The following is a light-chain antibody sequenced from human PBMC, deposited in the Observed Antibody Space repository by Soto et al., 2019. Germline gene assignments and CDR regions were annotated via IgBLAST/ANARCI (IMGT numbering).Light chain of an antibody. Sequence: QSVPTQPASVSGSPGHSITISCTGTSSDVGGYNFVSWYQQKPGKAPKLLIYEVTHRPSGISDRFSGSKSGNMASLTISGLQDEDEASYYCCKYARNRLYVFGSGTKLTVL. CDR1: SSDVGGYNF. CDR3: CKYARNRLYV. V-gene: IGLV2-14*01. J-gene: IGLJ1*01. CDR2: EVT.